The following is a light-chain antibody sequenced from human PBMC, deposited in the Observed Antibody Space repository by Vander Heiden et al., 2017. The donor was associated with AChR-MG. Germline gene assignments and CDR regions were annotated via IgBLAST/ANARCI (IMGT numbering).Light chain of an antibody. Sequence: QSVLTQPPSASGAPGQRVTISCTGSSSNIGAGYDVHWYQQLPGTAPKLLIYGNNNRPSGVPDRFSGSKSGTSASLAITGLQAEDEEDYYCQSYDSSLSVVFGGGTKLTVL. CDR2: GNN. CDR3: QSYDSSLSVV. V-gene: IGLV1-40*01. J-gene: IGLJ2*01. CDR1: SSNIGAGYD.